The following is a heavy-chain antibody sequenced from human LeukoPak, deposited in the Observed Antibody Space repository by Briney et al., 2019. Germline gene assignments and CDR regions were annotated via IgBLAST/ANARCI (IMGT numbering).Heavy chain of an antibody. CDR1: GYSFTSYW. CDR2: IYPGGSDT. Sequence: GESLKISFKGSGYSFTSYWIGWVRQMPGKGLEWMGIIYPGGSDTRYSPSFQGQVTISADKSISTAYLQWSSLKASDTAMYYCASQHLYCSGGSCYSNDAFDIWGQGTMVTVSS. CDR3: ASQHLYCSGGSCYSNDAFDI. D-gene: IGHD2-15*01. V-gene: IGHV5-51*01. J-gene: IGHJ3*02.